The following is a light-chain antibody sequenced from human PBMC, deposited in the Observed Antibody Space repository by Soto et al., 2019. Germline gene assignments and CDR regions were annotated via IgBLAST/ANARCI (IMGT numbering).Light chain of an antibody. Sequence: IALTPSPATPCLSPWERSTLYSMASQSVSSYLAWYQQKHGQAPTILLYDASNRATGIPARFSGSGSSTDFSLTISSLEPEEFAAYYCQQRSNWLLWTFGQGTKVDI. J-gene: IGKJ1*01. V-gene: IGKV3-11*01. CDR3: QQRSNWLLWT. CDR1: QSVSSY. CDR2: DAS.